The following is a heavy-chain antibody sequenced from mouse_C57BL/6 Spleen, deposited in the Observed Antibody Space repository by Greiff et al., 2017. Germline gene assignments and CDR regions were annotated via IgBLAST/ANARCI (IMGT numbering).Heavy chain of an antibody. Sequence: VQRVESGPELVKPGASVKISCKASGYAFSSSWMNWVKQRPGKGLAWIGRIYPGDGDTNYNGKFKGKATLTADKSSSTAYMQLSSLTSEDSAVYFCARLDSSGFWFAYWGQGTLVTVSA. CDR1: GYAFSSSW. D-gene: IGHD3-2*02. J-gene: IGHJ3*01. CDR2: IYPGDGDT. V-gene: IGHV1-82*01. CDR3: ARLDSSGFWFAY.